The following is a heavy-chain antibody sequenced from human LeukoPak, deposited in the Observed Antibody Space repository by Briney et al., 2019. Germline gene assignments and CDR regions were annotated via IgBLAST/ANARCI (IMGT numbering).Heavy chain of an antibody. Sequence: ASVKVSCKASGYTFTGYYIHWVRQAPGQGLEWMGWINPNSGGTNYAQKFQGRVTMTRDTSISTAYMELSRLRSDDTAVYYCATDKSGYYYVPFDYWGQGTLVTVSS. J-gene: IGHJ4*02. CDR2: INPNSGGT. CDR3: ATDKSGYYYVPFDY. D-gene: IGHD3-22*01. V-gene: IGHV1-2*02. CDR1: GYTFTGYY.